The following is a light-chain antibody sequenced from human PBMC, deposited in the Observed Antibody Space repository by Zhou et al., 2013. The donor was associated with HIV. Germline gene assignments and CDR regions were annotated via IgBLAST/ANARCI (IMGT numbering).Light chain of an antibody. CDR1: QSVISNY. CDR2: GTS. J-gene: IGKJ2*01. Sequence: EIVLTQSPGTLSLSPGERATLSCRASQSVISNYLAWYQQKPGQAPRLLIFGTSSRATGIPDRFGGSGSGTDFTLTISGLEPEDFALYYCQQYGSSVGTFGQGTNWRS. V-gene: IGKV3-20*01. CDR3: QQYGSSVGT.